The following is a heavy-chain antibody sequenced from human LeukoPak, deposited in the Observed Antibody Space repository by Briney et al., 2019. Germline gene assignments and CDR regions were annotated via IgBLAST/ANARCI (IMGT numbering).Heavy chain of an antibody. CDR2: IYTGGST. Sequence: SETLSLTCSVSGGFISSGYYYWSWLRQPAGKGLEWIGRIYTGGSTNYNPSRKSRVTISMDTSKNQFSLKLTSVTAADTAVYYCARTSTLTTAFDIWGQGTLVTVSS. J-gene: IGHJ5*02. CDR3: ARTSTLTTAFDI. V-gene: IGHV4-61*02. CDR1: GGFISSGYYY. D-gene: IGHD4-11*01.